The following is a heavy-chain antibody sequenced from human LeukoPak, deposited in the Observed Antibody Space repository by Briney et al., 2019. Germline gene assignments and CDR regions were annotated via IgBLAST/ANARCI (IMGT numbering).Heavy chain of an antibody. V-gene: IGHV3-30*02. J-gene: IGHJ4*02. Sequence: GGSLRLSCAASGFAFSSYGMHWVRQAPGKGLEWVAYIRHDGINEYYADSVKGRFTISRDNSKNTLYLQMNSLRAEDTAVYYCAKDLIAAPPRYFDYWGQGTLVTVSS. CDR1: GFAFSSYG. CDR3: AKDLIAAPPRYFDY. D-gene: IGHD6-6*01. CDR2: IRHDGINE.